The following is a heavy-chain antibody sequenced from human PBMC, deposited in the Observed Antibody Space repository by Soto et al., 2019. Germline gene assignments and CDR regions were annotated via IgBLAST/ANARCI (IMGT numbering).Heavy chain of an antibody. V-gene: IGHV3-9*01. CDR3: AKVVRVIVPEDAFDI. Sequence: GGSLRLSCAASGFTFDDYAMHWVRQAPGKGLEWVSGISWNSGSIGYADSVKGRFTISRDNAKNSLYLQMNSLRAEDTALYYCAKVVRVIVPEDAFDIWGQGTMVTVSS. CDR2: ISWNSGSI. CDR1: GFTFDDYA. D-gene: IGHD3-16*02. J-gene: IGHJ3*02.